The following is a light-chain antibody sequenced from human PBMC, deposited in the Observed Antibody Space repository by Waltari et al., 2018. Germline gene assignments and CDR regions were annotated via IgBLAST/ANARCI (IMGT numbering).Light chain of an antibody. CDR3: SSYASSGTVV. V-gene: IGLV2-14*01. Sequence: QSALTQPAYVSGSPGQSTTITCTGTSSDVGGYHYASWYQQHPGEAPKLMIYEVTNRPSGVSNRFSGSKSANTASLTISGLRAEDEAHYSCSSYASSGTVVFGGGTKLTVL. CDR1: SSDVGGYHY. CDR2: EVT. J-gene: IGLJ2*01.